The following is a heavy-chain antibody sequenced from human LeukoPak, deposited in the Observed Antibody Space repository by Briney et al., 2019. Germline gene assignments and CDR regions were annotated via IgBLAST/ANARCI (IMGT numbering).Heavy chain of an antibody. D-gene: IGHD3-22*01. V-gene: IGHV3-21*01. CDR2: ISSSSSYI. CDR1: GFTFSSYS. CDR3: AWGTPYYDSSGYYHPFDY. J-gene: IGHJ4*02. Sequence: PGGSLRLSCAASGFTFSSYSMNWVRQAPGKGLEWVSSISSSSSYIYYADSVKGRFTISRDNAKNSLYLQMNSVRAEDTAVYYCAWGTPYYDSSGYYHPFDYWGQGTLVTVSS.